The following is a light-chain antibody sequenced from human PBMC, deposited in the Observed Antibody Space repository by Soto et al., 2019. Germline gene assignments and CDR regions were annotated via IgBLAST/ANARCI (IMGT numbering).Light chain of an antibody. CDR1: QSVSSN. CDR3: QHYNNWPLT. J-gene: IGKJ4*01. Sequence: EIVLTQSTGTLSLSRGERASLSYRPSQSVSSNLAWYQQKPGQTPRLLIYATSTRATGIPARFSGSGSGTEFTLTISSLQSEDFAVYYCQHYNNWPLTFGGGTKVDIK. CDR2: ATS. V-gene: IGKV3-15*01.